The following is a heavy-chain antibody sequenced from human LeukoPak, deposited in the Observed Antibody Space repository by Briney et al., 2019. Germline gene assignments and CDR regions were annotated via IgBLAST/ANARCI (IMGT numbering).Heavy chain of an antibody. CDR3: ARCSQLLWFGELSSYYGMDV. Sequence: ASVKVSCKASGYTFTSYGISWVRQAPGQGLEWMGWISTYNGNTNYAQKLQGRVTMTTDTSTSTAYMEQRSLRSDDTAVYYCARCSQLLWFGELSSYYGMDVWGQGTTVTVSS. CDR1: GYTFTSYG. J-gene: IGHJ6*02. CDR2: ISTYNGNT. V-gene: IGHV1-18*01. D-gene: IGHD3-10*01.